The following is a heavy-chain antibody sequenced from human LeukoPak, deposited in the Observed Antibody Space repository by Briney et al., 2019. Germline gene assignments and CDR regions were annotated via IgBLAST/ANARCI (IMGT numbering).Heavy chain of an antibody. V-gene: IGHV3-23*01. D-gene: IGHD2-8*01. CDR1: GFTVSSNY. Sequence: GGSLRLSCAASGFTVSSNYMSWVRQAPGKGLEWVSAISSRADSTYYADSVKGRFTISKDISKNTLYLQMDSLRAEDTAIYYCAKDSPVCTYWGQGTLVTVSS. CDR2: ISSRADST. J-gene: IGHJ4*02. CDR3: AKDSPVCTY.